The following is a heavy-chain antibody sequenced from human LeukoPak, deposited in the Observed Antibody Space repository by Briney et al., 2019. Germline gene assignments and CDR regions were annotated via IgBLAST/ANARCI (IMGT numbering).Heavy chain of an antibody. J-gene: IGHJ5*02. CDR2: INPNSGGT. CDR1: GYTFTGYY. D-gene: IGHD3-16*01. Sequence: GASVKVSCKASGYTFTGYYMHWVRQAPGLGLEWMGWINPNSGGTNYAQKFQGRVTMTRATSISTAYMELSSLRSDDTAVYYCARDFSGQITYWFDPWGQGTLVTVSS. V-gene: IGHV1-2*02. CDR3: ARDFSGQITYWFDP.